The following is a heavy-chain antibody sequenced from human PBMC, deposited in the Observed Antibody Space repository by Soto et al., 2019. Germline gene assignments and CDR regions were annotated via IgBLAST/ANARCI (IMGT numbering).Heavy chain of an antibody. CDR1: GFTVSSNY. CDR3: ARDHASGEDAFDL. Sequence: EVQLVESGGGLIQPGGSLRLSCAASGFTVSSNYMSWVRQAPGKGLEWVSVIYSGGSTYYADSVKGRFTISRDNSKNTLYLQMNSLRAEDTAVYYCARDHASGEDAFDLWGQGTMVTVSS. J-gene: IGHJ3*01. D-gene: IGHD2-15*01. V-gene: IGHV3-53*01. CDR2: IYSGGST.